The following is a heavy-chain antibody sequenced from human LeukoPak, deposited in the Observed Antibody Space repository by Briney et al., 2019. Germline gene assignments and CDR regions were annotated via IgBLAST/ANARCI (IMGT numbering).Heavy chain of an antibody. Sequence: GGSLRLSCAASGFTFDDYAMHWVRQAPGKGLEWVSGISWYSGSIGYADSVKGRFTISRDNAKNSLYLQMNSLRAEDTALYYCAKDNHYYDSSGPIDYWGQGTLVTVSS. CDR1: GFTFDDYA. CDR3: AKDNHYYDSSGPIDY. D-gene: IGHD3-22*01. V-gene: IGHV3-9*01. J-gene: IGHJ4*02. CDR2: ISWYSGSI.